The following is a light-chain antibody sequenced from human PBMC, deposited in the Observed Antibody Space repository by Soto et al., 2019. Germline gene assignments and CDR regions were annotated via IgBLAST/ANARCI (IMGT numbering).Light chain of an antibody. CDR1: QSISSD. CDR3: QQRSNWPPEIT. CDR2: HAS. V-gene: IGKV3-11*01. J-gene: IGKJ5*01. Sequence: ELVLTQSPATLSVSPGERVTLSCRASQSISSDLAWYQQKPGQAPSLLIYHASTRATGIPARFSGSGSGTDFTLTISSLEPEDFAVYYCQQRSNWPPEITFGQGTRLEIK.